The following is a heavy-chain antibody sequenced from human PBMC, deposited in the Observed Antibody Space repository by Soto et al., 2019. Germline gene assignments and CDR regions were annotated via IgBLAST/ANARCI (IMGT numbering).Heavy chain of an antibody. V-gene: IGHV1-3*01. CDR1: A. D-gene: IGHD4-17*01. Sequence: ARCSPHQYTGQRLEWMGWINAGNGNTKYSQKFQGRVTITRDTSASTAYMELSSLRSEDTAVYYCARKGPTGYYFDFWGQATLVTVSS. J-gene: IGHJ4*02. CDR3: ARKGPTGYYFDF. CDR2: INAGNGNT.